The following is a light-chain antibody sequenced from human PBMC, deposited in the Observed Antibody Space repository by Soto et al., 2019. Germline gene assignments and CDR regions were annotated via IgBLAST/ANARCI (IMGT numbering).Light chain of an antibody. Sequence: EIVLTQSPGTLSLSPGEGATLSCRASQSISSSYLAWYQQKPGQAPRLLIYGTSNRATGIPDRFSGSGSGTDFTLTIIRLEPEDFAVYYCQQYVSSPQYTFGQGTKLDIK. CDR3: QQYVSSPQYT. CDR2: GTS. V-gene: IGKV3-20*01. J-gene: IGKJ2*01. CDR1: QSISSSY.